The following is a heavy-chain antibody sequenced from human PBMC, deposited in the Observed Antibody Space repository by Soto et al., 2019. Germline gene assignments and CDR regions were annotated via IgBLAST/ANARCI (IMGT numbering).Heavy chain of an antibody. CDR3: ARSQGSSTSLEIYYYYYYGMDV. J-gene: IGHJ6*02. CDR2: IIPIPGTA. CDR1: GGTFSSYA. V-gene: IGHV1-69*01. D-gene: IGHD2-2*01. Sequence: QVQLVQSGAEVKKPGSSVKVSCKASGGTFSSYAISWVRQAPGQGLEWMGGIIPIPGTANYAQKFQGRVTITADVSTSTAYMELSSRRSEDTAVYYCARSQGSSTSLEIYYYYYYGMDVWGQGTTVTVSS.